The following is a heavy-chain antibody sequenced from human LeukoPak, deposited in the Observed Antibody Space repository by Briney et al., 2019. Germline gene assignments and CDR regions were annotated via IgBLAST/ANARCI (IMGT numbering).Heavy chain of an antibody. V-gene: IGHV3-23*01. CDR3: AKDTYYYDSSGYSDAFDI. Sequence: SGGSLRLSCAASGFTFSSYGMSWVRQAPGKGLEWVSAISGSGGSTYYADSVKGRFTISRDNSKNTLYLQMNSLRAEDTAVYYCAKDTYYYDSSGYSDAFDIWGQGTMVTVSS. CDR1: GFTFSSYG. D-gene: IGHD3-22*01. CDR2: ISGSGGST. J-gene: IGHJ3*02.